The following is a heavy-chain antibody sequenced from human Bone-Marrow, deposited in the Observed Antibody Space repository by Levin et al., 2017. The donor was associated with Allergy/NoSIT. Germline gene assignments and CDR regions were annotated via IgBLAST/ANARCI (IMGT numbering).Heavy chain of an antibody. CDR3: ARERHGYTNGYDL. D-gene: IGHD5-18*01. CDR2: IGSSGTTI. J-gene: IGHJ5*02. V-gene: IGHV3-11*01. CDR1: GFTFSDSY. Sequence: GESLKISCAASGFTFSDSYMSWIRQAPGKGLEWVSYIGSSGTTIYVADSVKGRFTISRDNAKNSLYLEMSNLRAEDTAVYYCARERHGYTNGYDLWGQGTLVTVSS.